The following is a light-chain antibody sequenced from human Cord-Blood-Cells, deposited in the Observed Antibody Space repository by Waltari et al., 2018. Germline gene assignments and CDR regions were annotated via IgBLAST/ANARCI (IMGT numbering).Light chain of an antibody. J-gene: IGKJ1*01. CDR2: GAS. CDR3: QQYGSSPWT. CDR1: QSVSSSY. V-gene: IGKV3-20*01. Sequence: DIVLPPSPSTLSFSPGERATLSCRASQSVSSSYLAWYQQKPGQAPRLLIYGASSRATGIPDRFSGSGSGTDFTLTISRLEPEDFAVYYCQQYGSSPWTFGQGTKVEIK.